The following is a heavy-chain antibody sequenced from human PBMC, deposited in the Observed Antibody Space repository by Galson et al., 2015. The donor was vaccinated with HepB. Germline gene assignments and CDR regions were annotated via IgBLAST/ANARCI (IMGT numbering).Heavy chain of an antibody. CDR2: ISSSSTTI. CDR1: GFTFSSYS. Sequence: SLRLSCAASGFTFSSYSMNWVRRAPGKGLEWVSFISSSSTTIYYADSVKGRFTISRDDAKNSLYLQMNSLRAEETAVYYCARDLTGYSSTWRRYWFFDLWGRGTLVTVSS. V-gene: IGHV3-48*04. D-gene: IGHD6-13*01. J-gene: IGHJ2*01. CDR3: ARDLTGYSSTWRRYWFFDL.